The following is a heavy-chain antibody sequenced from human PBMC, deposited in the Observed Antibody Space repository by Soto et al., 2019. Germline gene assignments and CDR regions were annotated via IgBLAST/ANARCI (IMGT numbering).Heavy chain of an antibody. V-gene: IGHV1-58*01. D-gene: IGHD6-19*01. CDR2: IVVGSGNT. CDR1: GFTFTSSA. Sequence: SVKVSCKASGFTFTSSAVQWVRQARGQRLEWIGWIVVGSGNTNYAQKFQERVTITRDMSTSTAYMELSSLRSEDTAVYYCAAGYSSGWYLLYAFDIWGQRIMVTVSS. J-gene: IGHJ3*02. CDR3: AAGYSSGWYLLYAFDI.